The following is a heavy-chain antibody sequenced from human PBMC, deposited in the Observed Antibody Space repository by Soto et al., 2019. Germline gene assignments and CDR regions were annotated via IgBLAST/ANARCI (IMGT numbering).Heavy chain of an antibody. V-gene: IGHV4-34*01. CDR1: GGSFSSYI. CDR2: INHSGSA. D-gene: IGHD6-19*01. Sequence: SETPSLTCAVYGGSFSSYIWTWIRQTPGKGLHWIGQINHSGSASYNPSLKSRVTISVHTSNSQFSLELSSVTAADTAVYYCARGLITGSHYSGGWYYFDSWGQGTQVTVSS. CDR3: ARGLITGSHYSGGWYYFDS. J-gene: IGHJ4*02.